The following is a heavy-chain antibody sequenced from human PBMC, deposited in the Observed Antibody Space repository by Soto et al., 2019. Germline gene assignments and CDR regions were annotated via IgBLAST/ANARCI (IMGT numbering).Heavy chain of an antibody. J-gene: IGHJ3*02. CDR3: ARDNSAVAGTKACDI. Sequence: GGSLSLSCAASGFPFISYSLNWVRQAPGKGLEWVSSISSSSSYIYDADSVKGRFTISRDNAKNSLYLQMNSLRAEDTAVYYCARDNSAVAGTKACDIWGQGTMVTV. CDR2: ISSSSSYI. V-gene: IGHV3-21*01. CDR1: GFPFISYS. D-gene: IGHD6-19*01.